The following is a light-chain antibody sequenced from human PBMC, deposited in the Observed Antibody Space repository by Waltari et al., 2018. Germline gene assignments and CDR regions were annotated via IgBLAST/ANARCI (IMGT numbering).Light chain of an antibody. CDR2: AAS. CDR3: QQYYDYQRS. CDR1: QSVSTY. V-gene: IGKV1-8*01. J-gene: IGKJ1*01. Sequence: AIRMTQSPSSLSASTGDRVTITCRASQSVSTYSAWYQQKPGKAPKLLIYAASTLQRGVPLRFSGSGSGTDFTLSISCLQSEDFATYYCQQYYDYQRSFGQGTKVEIK.